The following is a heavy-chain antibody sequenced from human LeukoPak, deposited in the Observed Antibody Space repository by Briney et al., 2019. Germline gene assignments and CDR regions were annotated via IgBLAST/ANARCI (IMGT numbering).Heavy chain of an antibody. D-gene: IGHD3-10*01. V-gene: IGHV3-66*01. Sequence: SGGSLRLSCAASGFTVSSNYMSWVRQAPGKGLEWLSIIYSSGSTYYADSVKGRFTISRDNSKNTLYLQMNSLRAEDTAVYYCAREALGGGGYWGQGTLATVSS. CDR3: AREALGGGGY. CDR1: GFTVSSNY. CDR2: IYSSGST. J-gene: IGHJ4*02.